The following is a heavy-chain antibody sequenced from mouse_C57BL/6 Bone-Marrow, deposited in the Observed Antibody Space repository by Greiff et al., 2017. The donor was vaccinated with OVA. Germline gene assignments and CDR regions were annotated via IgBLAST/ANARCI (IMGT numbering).Heavy chain of an antibody. J-gene: IGHJ1*03. CDR1: GYTFTSYC. V-gene: IGHV1-69*01. D-gene: IGHD2-2*01. CDR3: ARGVKKYFDV. Sequence: QVQLQQPGAELVMPGASVKLSCTASGYTFTSYCMHWVKQRPGQGLEWIGEIDPSDSYTNYNQKFKGKSTLTVDQSSNTAYMQLSSLTSEDSAVYDCARGVKKYFDVWGTGTTVTVTA. CDR2: IDPSDSYT.